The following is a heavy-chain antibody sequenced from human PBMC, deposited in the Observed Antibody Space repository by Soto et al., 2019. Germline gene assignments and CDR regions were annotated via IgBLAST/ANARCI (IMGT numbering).Heavy chain of an antibody. CDR2: ISSSGSTI. V-gene: IGHV3-48*03. CDR3: ARKGIAVAGIAFDI. CDR1: GFTFSSYE. J-gene: IGHJ3*02. Sequence: EVQLVESGGGLVQPGGSLRLSCAASGFTFSSYEMNWVRQAPGKGLEWVSYISSSGSTIYYADSVKGRFTISRDYAKNSLYLQMNSLRAEDTAVYYCARKGIAVAGIAFDIWGQGTMVTVSS. D-gene: IGHD6-19*01.